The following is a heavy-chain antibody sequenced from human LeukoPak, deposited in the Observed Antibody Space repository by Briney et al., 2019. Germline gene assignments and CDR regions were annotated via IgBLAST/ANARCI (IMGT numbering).Heavy chain of an antibody. Sequence: EGSLRLSCAASGFTFSSYGMHWVRQAPGKGLEWVAVIWYDGSNKYYADSVKGRFTISRDNSKNTLYLQMNSLRAEDTAVYYCASGQQLVPFVYWGQGTLVTVSS. CDR2: IWYDGSNK. J-gene: IGHJ4*02. V-gene: IGHV3-33*01. D-gene: IGHD6-13*01. CDR3: ASGQQLVPFVY. CDR1: GFTFSSYG.